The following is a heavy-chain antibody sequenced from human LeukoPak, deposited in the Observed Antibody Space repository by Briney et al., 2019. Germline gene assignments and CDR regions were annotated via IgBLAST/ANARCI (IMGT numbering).Heavy chain of an antibody. Sequence: KSGGSLRLSCAASGFTFSSYSMDWVRQAPGKGLEWVSSISCSGYIYYADSVKGRFTISRDNAMNSLYLQMNSLRAEDTAVYYCARGSQLVVAATLEDWFDPWGQGTLVTVSS. V-gene: IGHV3-21*01. CDR1: GFTFSSYS. CDR3: ARGSQLVVAATLEDWFDP. D-gene: IGHD2-15*01. J-gene: IGHJ5*02. CDR2: ISCSGYI.